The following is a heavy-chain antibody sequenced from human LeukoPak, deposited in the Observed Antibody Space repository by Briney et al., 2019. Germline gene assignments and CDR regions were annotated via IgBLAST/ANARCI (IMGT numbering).Heavy chain of an antibody. Sequence: SETLSLTCAVYGGSFSGHYWSWIRQPPGKGLEWIGYIYYSGSTNYNPPLKSRVTISVDTSKNQFSLKLSPVTAADTAVYYCARGLGTRYFDLWGRGTLVTVSS. V-gene: IGHV4-59*11. CDR3: ARGLGTRYFDL. D-gene: IGHD2-2*01. CDR2: IYYSGST. CDR1: GGSFSGHY. J-gene: IGHJ2*01.